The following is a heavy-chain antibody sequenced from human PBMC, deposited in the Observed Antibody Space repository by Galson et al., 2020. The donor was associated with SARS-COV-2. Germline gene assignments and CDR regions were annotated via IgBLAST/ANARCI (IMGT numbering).Heavy chain of an antibody. CDR3: ARESSPSRDGYNHFDY. CDR2: ISYDGSNK. D-gene: IGHD5-12*01. Sequence: GGSLRLSCAASGFTFSSYAMHWVRQAPGKGLEWVAVISYDGSNKYYADSVKGRFTISRDNSKNTLYLQMNSLRAEDTAVYYCARESSPSRDGYNHFDYWGQGTLVTVSS. V-gene: IGHV3-30*04. J-gene: IGHJ4*02. CDR1: GFTFSSYA.